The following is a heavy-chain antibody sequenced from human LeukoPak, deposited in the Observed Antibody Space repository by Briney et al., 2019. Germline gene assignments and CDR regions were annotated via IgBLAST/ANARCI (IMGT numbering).Heavy chain of an antibody. CDR2: IYHSGST. CDR3: ARSYSNYVHWYFDL. V-gene: IGHV4-4*02. Sequence: SGTLSLTSAVSGGSISSSNWWSWVRQPPGKGLEWIGEIYHSGSTNYNPSLKSRVTISVDKSKNQFSLNLSSVTAADTAVYYCARSYSNYVHWYFDLWGRGALVTVSS. D-gene: IGHD4-11*01. CDR1: GGSISSSNW. J-gene: IGHJ2*01.